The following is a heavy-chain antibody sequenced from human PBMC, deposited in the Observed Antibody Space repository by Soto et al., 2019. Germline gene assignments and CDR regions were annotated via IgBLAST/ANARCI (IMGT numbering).Heavy chain of an antibody. V-gene: IGHV1-46*02. CDR1: GYTFKRFY. Sequence: QVQLVQSGAEVKKPGASGKVSCTASGYTFKRFYMHWVRQAPGQGLEWIGIINPTDGSVSYAQKFPDRVTLTTDRPTSTVYMELSSLRTEDTAVYFCARDFGRHGAVDTTGWFDPWGQGTLVTVSS. CDR3: ARDFGRHGAVDTTGWFDP. J-gene: IGHJ5*02. CDR2: INPTDGSV. D-gene: IGHD3-3*01.